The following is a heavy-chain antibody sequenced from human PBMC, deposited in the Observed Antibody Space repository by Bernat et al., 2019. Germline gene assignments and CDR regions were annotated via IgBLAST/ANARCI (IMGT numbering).Heavy chain of an antibody. CDR2: KSYDGSNK. V-gene: IGHV3-30-3*01. CDR3: VRDQEPDAFDI. Sequence: QPGRSLRLSCAASGFTFSSYAMHWVRQAPGKGLEWVAVKSYDGSNKYYADSVKGRFTISRDNSKNTLYLQMNSLRAEDTAVYYCVRDQEPDAFDIWGQGTMVTVSS. CDR1: GFTFSSYA. D-gene: IGHD1-14*01. J-gene: IGHJ3*02.